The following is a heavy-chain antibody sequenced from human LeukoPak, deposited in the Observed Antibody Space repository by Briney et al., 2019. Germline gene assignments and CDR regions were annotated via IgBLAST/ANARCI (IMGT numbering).Heavy chain of an antibody. V-gene: IGHV3-30*04. J-gene: IGHJ4*02. CDR3: ARDQVQLCSSGSCYVIDN. D-gene: IGHD2-15*01. Sequence: GGSLRLSCAASGFTFDLYAMHWARQAPARGLEGLAVMSYDGSNKYYADSVKGRFTISRDNAKNTLHLQMSSLRVADTAVYYCARDQVQLCSSGSCYVIDNWGPGTLVAVSP. CDR1: GFTFDLYA. CDR2: MSYDGSNK.